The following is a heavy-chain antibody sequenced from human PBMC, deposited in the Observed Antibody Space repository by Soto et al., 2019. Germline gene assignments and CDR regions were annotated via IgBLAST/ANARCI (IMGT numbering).Heavy chain of an antibody. CDR1: GGSISSSSYY. CDR2: IYYSGST. V-gene: IGHV4-39*01. D-gene: IGHD4-17*01. Sequence: QLQLQESGPGLVKPSETLSLTCTVSGGSISSSSYYLGWIRQPPGKGLEWIGSIYYSGSTYYNPSLKSRVTISVDTSKNQFSLKLSSVTAADTAVYYCASQDYGDHETQTYYFDYWGQGTLVTVSS. CDR3: ASQDYGDHETQTYYFDY. J-gene: IGHJ4*02.